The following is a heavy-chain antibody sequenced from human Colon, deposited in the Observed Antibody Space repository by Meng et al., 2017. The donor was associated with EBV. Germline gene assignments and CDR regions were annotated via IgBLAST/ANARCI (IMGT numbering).Heavy chain of an antibody. CDR3: ARHVYGDSYGF. V-gene: IGHV4-39*01. J-gene: IGHJ4*02. D-gene: IGHD4-17*01. CDR2: VRYSGTA. CDR1: CGSLDNSDYF. Sequence: QLLLQASGTGLVNPSETLSLTCTVSCGSLDNSDYFWDWIRQPPGKGLEWIGSVRYSGTAYYNPSLTSRVTISVDTSKNQFSLNLSSLTAADTAVYYCARHVYGDSYGFWGQGTLVTVSS.